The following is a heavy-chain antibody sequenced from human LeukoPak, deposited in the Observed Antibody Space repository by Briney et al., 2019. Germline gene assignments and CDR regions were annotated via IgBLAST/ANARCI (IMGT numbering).Heavy chain of an antibody. J-gene: IGHJ4*02. CDR1: GFIFSNYA. D-gene: IGHD6-13*01. CDR3: ATSFGPVIAAAGTGAD. V-gene: IGHV3-30*02. CDR2: IRYDGGNT. Sequence: GGSLRLSCAASGFIFSNYAMQWVRQAPGMGLEWVAFIRYDGGNTYYADSVKGRFTISRDNSKNTMYLQMNSLRAEDTAVYYCATSFGPVIAAAGTGADWGQGTLVTVSS.